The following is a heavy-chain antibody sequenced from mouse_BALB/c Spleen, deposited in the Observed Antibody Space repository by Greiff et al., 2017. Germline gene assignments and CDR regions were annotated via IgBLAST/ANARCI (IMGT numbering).Heavy chain of an antibody. CDR3: ARDRGYYGSSSDWYFDV. CDR2: IWGDGST. J-gene: IGHJ1*01. V-gene: IGHV2-6-7*01. CDR1: GFSLTGYG. D-gene: IGHD1-1*01. Sequence: QVQLKESGPGLVAPSQSLSITCTVSGFSLTGYGVNWVRQPPGKGLEWLGMIWGDGSTDYNSALKSRLSISKDNSKSQVFLKMNSLQTDDTARYYCARDRGYYGSSSDWYFDVWGAGTTVTVSA.